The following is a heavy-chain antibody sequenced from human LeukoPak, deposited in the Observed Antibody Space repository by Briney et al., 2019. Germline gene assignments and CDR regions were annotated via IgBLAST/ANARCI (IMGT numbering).Heavy chain of an antibody. J-gene: IGHJ4*02. CDR1: GGTFSSYA. CDR3: ARGRGIAAAPFDY. D-gene: IGHD6-13*01. V-gene: IGHV1-69*06. CDR2: IIPIFGTA. Sequence: ASVKVSCKASGGTFSSYAISWVRQAPGQGLEWMGGIIPIFGTANYALKFQGRVTITADKSTSTAYMELSSLRSEDTAVYYCARGRGIAAAPFDYWGQGTLVTVS.